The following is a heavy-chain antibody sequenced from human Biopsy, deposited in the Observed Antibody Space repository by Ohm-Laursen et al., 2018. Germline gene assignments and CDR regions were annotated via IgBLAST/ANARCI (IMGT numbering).Heavy chain of an antibody. D-gene: IGHD1/OR15-1a*01. V-gene: IGHV3-48*01. Sequence: SLRLSCAASGIIFSDSHMNWARQAPGKGLEWVSYTDTTSGTKFYADSVKGRFTISRDNAKNSLYLQMTSLRAEDTAVYFCVRGWWNRSSLFLDHWGQGSLVTVS. J-gene: IGHJ4*02. CDR3: VRGWWNRSSLFLDH. CDR2: TDTTSGTK. CDR1: GIIFSDSH.